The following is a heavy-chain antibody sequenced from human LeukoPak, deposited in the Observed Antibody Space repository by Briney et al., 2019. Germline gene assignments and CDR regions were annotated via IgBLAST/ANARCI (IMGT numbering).Heavy chain of an antibody. J-gene: IGHJ4*02. Sequence: GGSLRLSCAASGFTFSSYSMNWVRQAPGKGLGWVSSISSSSSYIYYADSVKGRFTISRDNAKNSLYLQMNSLRAEDTAVYYCARQYGEVGAADYWGQGTLVTVSS. CDR1: GFTFSSYS. V-gene: IGHV3-21*01. CDR3: ARQYGEVGAADY. CDR2: ISSSSSYI. D-gene: IGHD1-26*01.